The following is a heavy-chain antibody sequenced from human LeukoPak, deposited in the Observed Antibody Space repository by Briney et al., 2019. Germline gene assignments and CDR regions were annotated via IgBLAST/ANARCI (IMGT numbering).Heavy chain of an antibody. Sequence: ASVKVSCKASGYTFTSYGISWVRQAPGQGLEWMGWISAYNGNTNYAQELQGRVTMTTDTSTSTAYMELRSLRSDDTAVYYCARDTRTYYYDSSGYPKDYYYYGMDVWGQGTTVTVSS. J-gene: IGHJ6*02. D-gene: IGHD3-22*01. CDR3: ARDTRTYYYDSSGYPKDYYYYGMDV. CDR1: GYTFTSYG. CDR2: ISAYNGNT. V-gene: IGHV1-18*01.